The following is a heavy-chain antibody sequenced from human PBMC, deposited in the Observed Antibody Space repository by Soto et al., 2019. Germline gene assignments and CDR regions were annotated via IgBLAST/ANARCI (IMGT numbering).Heavy chain of an antibody. Sequence: EVQLVASGGGLVQPGGSLRLSCEASGLSLSNYWMHWVRQAPGEGVEWVSRSDFDGTGTSYADSVKGRFTISRDNAKNMLYLQMNSLSVEDSAVYYCGSIFEIWGQGTMVAVSS. CDR1: GLSLSNYW. CDR2: SDFDGTGT. CDR3: GSIFEI. V-gene: IGHV3-74*01. J-gene: IGHJ3*02.